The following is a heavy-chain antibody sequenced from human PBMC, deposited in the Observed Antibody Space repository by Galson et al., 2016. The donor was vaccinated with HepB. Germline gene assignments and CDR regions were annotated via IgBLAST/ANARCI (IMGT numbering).Heavy chain of an antibody. Sequence: SVKVSCKVSGYTLTDLSMHWVRQPPGKRLEWMGGFDPADPKTVYAQKFQGRVTMTEDTSTDTAYMELTSLRSEDTAVYFCATVDFWSGYNFDYWGQGTLVTVSS. CDR2: FDPADPKT. CDR1: GYTLTDLS. J-gene: IGHJ4*02. V-gene: IGHV1-24*01. D-gene: IGHD3-3*01. CDR3: ATVDFWSGYNFDY.